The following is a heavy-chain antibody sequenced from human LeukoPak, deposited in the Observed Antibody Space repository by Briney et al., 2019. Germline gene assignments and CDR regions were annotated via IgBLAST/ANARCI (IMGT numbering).Heavy chain of an antibody. Sequence: GGSLRFSCAASGFTFSDYSMHWVRQAPGKGLEWVSLISWDGGRIHYVDSVKGRFTISRDNSKNSLYLQMNSLRTEDTALYYCAKSLVSSGYRLDYWGQGTLVTVSS. CDR2: ISWDGGRI. J-gene: IGHJ4*02. CDR3: AKSLVSSGYRLDY. V-gene: IGHV3-43*01. D-gene: IGHD3-22*01. CDR1: GFTFSDYS.